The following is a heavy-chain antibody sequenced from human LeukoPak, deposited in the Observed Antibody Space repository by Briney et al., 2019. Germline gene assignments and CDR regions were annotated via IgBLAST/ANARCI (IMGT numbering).Heavy chain of an antibody. CDR2: ISSSGSTI. Sequence: GGSLILSCAASGFTFISYQMTWVRQAPGKGLEGVSYISSSGSTIYYADSVKGRFTISRDNHKNSLYLQINGVRAGTRAVYYCAMRVRRTGFQHWGQGTLVTVSS. J-gene: IGHJ1*01. CDR1: GFTFISYQ. CDR3: AMRVRRTGFQH. V-gene: IGHV3-48*03.